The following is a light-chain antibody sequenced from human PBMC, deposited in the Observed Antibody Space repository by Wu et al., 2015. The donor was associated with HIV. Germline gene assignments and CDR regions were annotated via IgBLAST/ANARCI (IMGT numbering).Light chain of an antibody. J-gene: IGKJ1*01. CDR3: QQSYNSVRT. V-gene: IGKV1-39*01. CDR1: ENINNL. CDR2: GAS. Sequence: DIVLTQSPPSVSASVGDTVTITCRASENINNLLHWYHQRPGRASRLLIYGASNFQSGVSSRFSGSGSGTHFTLSISNLQPEDFGVYFCQQSYNSVRTFGQGTNVDLK.